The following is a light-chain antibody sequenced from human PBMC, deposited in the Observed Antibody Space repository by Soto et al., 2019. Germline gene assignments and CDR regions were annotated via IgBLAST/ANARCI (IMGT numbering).Light chain of an antibody. Sequence: EIVLTQSPGTLSLSPGERATLSCRASQSISSSYLAWYQQKPGQAPRLLVYGASSRATGTPDRFSGSGSGTDFTLTISRLDPEDFAVYYCQQYGSSRFTFGPGTKVDIK. CDR3: QQYGSSRFT. V-gene: IGKV3-20*01. CDR1: QSISSSY. CDR2: GAS. J-gene: IGKJ3*01.